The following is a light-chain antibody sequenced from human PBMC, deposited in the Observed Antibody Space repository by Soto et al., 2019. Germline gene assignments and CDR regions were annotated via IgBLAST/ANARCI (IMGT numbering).Light chain of an antibody. J-gene: IGKJ5*01. CDR3: QQRSNWPIT. Sequence: EIVLTQSPGTLSLSPGERASLSCRASQSVSSSYLAWYQQKPGQAPRLLIYGASTRATGIAARFSGSGSGTDFTLTISSLEPEDFAVXYCQQRSNWPITFGQGTRIEIK. CDR1: QSVSSSY. V-gene: IGKV3D-20*02. CDR2: GAS.